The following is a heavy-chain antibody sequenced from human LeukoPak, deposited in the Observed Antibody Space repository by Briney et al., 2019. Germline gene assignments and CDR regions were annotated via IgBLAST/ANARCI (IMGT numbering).Heavy chain of an antibody. J-gene: IGHJ4*02. CDR1: GGSFSGYY. CDR2: INHSGST. CDR3: ARDTLGYCSGGSCRGGYY. D-gene: IGHD2-15*01. Sequence: SETLSLTCAVYGGSFSGYYWSWVRQPPGKGLEWIGEINHSGSTNYNPSLKSRVTISVDTSKNQFSLKLSSVTAADTAVYYCARDTLGYCSGGSCRGGYYWGQGTLVTVSS. V-gene: IGHV4-34*01.